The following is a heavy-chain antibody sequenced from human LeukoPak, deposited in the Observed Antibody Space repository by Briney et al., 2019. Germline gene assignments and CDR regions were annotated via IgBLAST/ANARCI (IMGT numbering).Heavy chain of an antibody. D-gene: IGHD3-22*01. V-gene: IGHV4-39*01. CDR2: IYYTRTN. Sequence: SETLSLTCTVSGGSISGSDNYWGWIRQPPGKGLEWTGRIYYTRTNYYNPSLKNRVTISVDTSKNQFSLKLSSVAAADTAVYYCAKHGLWLLMNNYWGQGALVTVSA. J-gene: IGHJ4*02. CDR1: GGSISGSDNY. CDR3: AKHGLWLLMNNY.